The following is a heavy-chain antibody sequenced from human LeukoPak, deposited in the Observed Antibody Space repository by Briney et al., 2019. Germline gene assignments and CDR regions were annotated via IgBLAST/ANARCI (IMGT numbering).Heavy chain of an antibody. CDR1: ESTFSICS. J-gene: IGHJ4*02. Sequence: GGSLRLSCAASESTFSICSMNWVRQAPGKGLEWVSSISSSSSYIYYADSVKGRFTISRDNAKNSLFLQMNSLRAEDTAVYYCARELTHSDYWGQGALVTVSS. V-gene: IGHV3-21*01. D-gene: IGHD1-14*01. CDR3: ARELTHSDY. CDR2: ISSSSSYI.